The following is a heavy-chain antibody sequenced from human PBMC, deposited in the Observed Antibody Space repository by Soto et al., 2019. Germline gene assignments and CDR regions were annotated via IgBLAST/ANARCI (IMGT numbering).Heavy chain of an antibody. J-gene: IGHJ4*02. V-gene: IGHV3-9*01. CDR1: GFTFDDYA. CDR2: ISWNSGSI. Sequence: EVQLVESGGGLVQPGRSLRLSCAASGFTFDDYAMHWVRQAPGKGLEWVSGISWNSGSIGYADSVKGRFTISRDNAKNSLYLQMNSLRAEDTAVYYCARDYEYWSGYYKGFDYWGQGTLVTVSS. D-gene: IGHD3-3*01. CDR3: ARDYEYWSGYYKGFDY.